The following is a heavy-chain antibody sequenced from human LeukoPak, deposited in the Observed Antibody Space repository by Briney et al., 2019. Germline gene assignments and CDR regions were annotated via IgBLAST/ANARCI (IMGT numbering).Heavy chain of an antibody. J-gene: IGHJ4*02. V-gene: IGHV3-21*01. CDR2: ISGSGSNI. CDR3: ARAKRDCSSTSCSLGY. D-gene: IGHD2-2*01. CDR1: GFAFSTYA. Sequence: GGSLRLSCAASGFAFSTYAMTWVRQALGKGLEWVSAISGSGSNIYYADSVKGRFTVSRDNAKNSLYLQMNSLRAEDTAVYYCARAKRDCSSTSCSLGYWGQGTLVTVSS.